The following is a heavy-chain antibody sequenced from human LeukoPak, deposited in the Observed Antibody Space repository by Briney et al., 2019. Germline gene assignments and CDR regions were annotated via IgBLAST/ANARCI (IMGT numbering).Heavy chain of an antibody. CDR2: IYSGGST. CDR3: ARDNYCSSTSCTDYYGMDV. CDR1: GFIFSDYY. D-gene: IGHD2-2*01. J-gene: IGHJ6*02. Sequence: GGSLRLSCAASGFIFSDYYMSWVRQAPGKGLEWVSVIYSGGSTYYADSVKGRFTISRENSKNTLYLQMNSLRAEDTAVYYCARDNYCSSTSCTDYYGMDVWGQGTTVTVSS. V-gene: IGHV3-66*01.